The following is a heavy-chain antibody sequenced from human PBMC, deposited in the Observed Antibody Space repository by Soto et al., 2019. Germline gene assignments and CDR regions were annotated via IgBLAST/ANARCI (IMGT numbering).Heavy chain of an antibody. D-gene: IGHD2-21*01. Sequence: XETLSLTFTVSGGSISGFYWTWIRQPAGKGLEWIGYIHTRGNTKYNPSLNSRVTMSVDTSKNQFFLKLNSVTAADTAVYYCARDLSMTYYRGVDVWGQGTTVTVSS. CDR2: IHTRGNT. CDR1: GGSISGFY. CDR3: ARDLSMTYYRGVDV. J-gene: IGHJ6*02. V-gene: IGHV4-4*07.